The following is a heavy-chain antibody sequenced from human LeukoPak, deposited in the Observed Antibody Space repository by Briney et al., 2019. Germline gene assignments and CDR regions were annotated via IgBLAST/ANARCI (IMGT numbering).Heavy chain of an antibody. Sequence: PSETLSLTCTVSGGSISSYYWSWIRQPPGKGLEWIGYIYYSGSTNYNPSLKSRVTISVDTSKNQFSLKLSSVTAADTAVHYCARDIAARGYFDYWGQGTLVTVSS. V-gene: IGHV4-59*01. CDR3: ARDIAARGYFDY. CDR1: GGSISSYY. D-gene: IGHD6-6*01. CDR2: IYYSGST. J-gene: IGHJ4*02.